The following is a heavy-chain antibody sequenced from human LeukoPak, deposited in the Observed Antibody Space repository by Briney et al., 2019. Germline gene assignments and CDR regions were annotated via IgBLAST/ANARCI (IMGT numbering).Heavy chain of an antibody. D-gene: IGHD5-24*01. Sequence: SETLSLTCAVYGGSFSGYYWSWIRQPPGKGLEWIGGINHSGSTNYNPSLKSRVTISVDTSKNQFSLKLSSVTAADTAVYYCARGRRMARFDYWGQGTLVTVSS. CDR1: GGSFSGYY. CDR2: INHSGST. J-gene: IGHJ4*02. CDR3: ARGRRMARFDY. V-gene: IGHV4-34*01.